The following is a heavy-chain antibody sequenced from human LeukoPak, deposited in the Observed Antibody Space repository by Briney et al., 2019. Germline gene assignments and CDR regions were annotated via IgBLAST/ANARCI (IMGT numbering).Heavy chain of an antibody. V-gene: IGHV3-21*01. CDR2: ISSSSSYI. CDR3: ARDRSPPKYHPFLFGY. CDR1: GFTFSSNG. D-gene: IGHD2/OR15-2a*01. Sequence: GGSLRLSCAASGFTFSSNGMNWVRQAPGKGLEWVSSISSSSSYIYYADSVKGRFTISRDNAKNSLYLQMNSLRAEDTAVYYCARDRSPPKYHPFLFGYWGQGTLVTVSS. J-gene: IGHJ4*02.